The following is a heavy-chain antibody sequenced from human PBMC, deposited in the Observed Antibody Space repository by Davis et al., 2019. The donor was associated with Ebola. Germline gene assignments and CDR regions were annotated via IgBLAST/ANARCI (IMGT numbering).Heavy chain of an antibody. J-gene: IGHJ4*02. CDR3: ARSSYQPDY. CDR2: INPDGSFT. D-gene: IGHD2-2*01. CDR1: GFTVSSKY. Sequence: PGGSLRLSCAASGFTVSSKYMTWVRQAPGKGLDWVSRINPDGSFTDYADSVKGRFSISRDSTSNTLYLQMNGLRAEDTAVYYCARSSYQPDYWGQGTLVTVSS. V-gene: IGHV3-74*01.